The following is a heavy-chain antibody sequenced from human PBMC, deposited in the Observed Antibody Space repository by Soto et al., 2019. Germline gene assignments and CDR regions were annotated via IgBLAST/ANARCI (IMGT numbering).Heavy chain of an antibody. CDR3: AKAILPISPRHYFDW. V-gene: IGHV3-30*18. Sequence: PGGSLRLSCVVSKFTFSSYGMHWVRQAPGKGLEWVAFISYEGSNKYYADSVKGRFTISRDNSKDTLYLKMNSLRAEDTAVYYCAKAILPISPRHYFDWWGQGTMVTVSS. CDR1: KFTFSSYG. CDR2: ISYEGSNK. J-gene: IGHJ4*02. D-gene: IGHD6-6*01.